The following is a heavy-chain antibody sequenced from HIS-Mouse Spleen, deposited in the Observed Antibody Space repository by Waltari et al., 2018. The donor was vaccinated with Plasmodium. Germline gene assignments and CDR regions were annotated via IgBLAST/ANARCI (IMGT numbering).Heavy chain of an antibody. J-gene: IGHJ2*01. CDR1: GGSFSGYY. Sequence: QVQLQQWGAGLLKPSETLSLTCAVYGGSFSGYYWSWCRQPPGKGLEWIGEINHSGSTNHNPSRKSRVTISVDTSKNQFSLKRSSVTAADTAVYYCARGRVLGTSSGYFDLWGRGTLVTVSS. CDR3: ARGRVLGTSSGYFDL. D-gene: IGHD3-10*01. V-gene: IGHV4-34*01. CDR2: INHSGST.